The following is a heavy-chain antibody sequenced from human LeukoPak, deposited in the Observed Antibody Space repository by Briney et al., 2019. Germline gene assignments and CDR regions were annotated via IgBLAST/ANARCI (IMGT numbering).Heavy chain of an antibody. D-gene: IGHD3-3*01. J-gene: IGHJ4*02. CDR1: GYTFTGYY. V-gene: IGHV1-2*06. CDR3: ARGRGSAYYDFWSGYVSLDY. Sequence: ASVKVSCKASGYTFTGYYMHWVRQAPGQGREWMGRVNPNSGGPNFAQQVQGRGTMTSGTSISTAYVELSSLRSEDTAVYYCARGRGSAYYDFWSGYVSLDYWGQGTLVTVSS. CDR2: VNPNSGGP.